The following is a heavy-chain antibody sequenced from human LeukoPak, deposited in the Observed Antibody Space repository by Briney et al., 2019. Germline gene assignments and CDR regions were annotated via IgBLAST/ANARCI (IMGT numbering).Heavy chain of an antibody. V-gene: IGHV4-30-4*01. Sequence: PSQTLSLTCTVSGGSISSGVYYWSSIRQPPGKGLEWIAFIYYSGSTYYNPSLKTQFTISVDTSKNQFSLKLSSVTAADTAVYYCGRDRRGSGSYYPPARNWLDPWGQGTLVTVSS. CDR2: IYYSGST. J-gene: IGHJ5*02. D-gene: IGHD3-10*01. CDR3: GRDRRGSGSYYPPARNWLDP. CDR1: GGSISSGVYY.